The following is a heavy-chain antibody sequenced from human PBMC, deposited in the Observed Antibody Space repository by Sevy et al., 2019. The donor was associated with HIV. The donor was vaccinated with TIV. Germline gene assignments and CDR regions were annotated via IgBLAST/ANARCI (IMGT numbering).Heavy chain of an antibody. CDR1: GFTFSSYT. D-gene: IGHD6-19*01. Sequence: GGSLRLSCAASGFTFSSYTMNWVRQAPGKGLEWVSYISSTSSTIYYADSVKGRFTISRDNAKNSLYLQMNSLRDEDTAVYYCARKLSSGWYVYAFDIWGQGTMVTVSS. V-gene: IGHV3-48*02. CDR2: ISSTSSTI. J-gene: IGHJ3*02. CDR3: ARKLSSGWYVYAFDI.